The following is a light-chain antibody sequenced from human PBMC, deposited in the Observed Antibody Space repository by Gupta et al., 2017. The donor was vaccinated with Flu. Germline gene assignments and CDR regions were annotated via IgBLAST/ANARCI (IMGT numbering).Light chain of an antibody. CDR3: GTWDGSLSAGV. CDR2: END. CDR1: SSNFQSKH. Sequence: QSVLTQPPSVSAAPGQKVPISCSGSSSNFQSKHVSWYQQLPGTAPKLLIYENDKRPSGIPDRFSGSKSGTSATLSITGLQTGDEADYYGGTWDGSLSAGVFGGGTKLTVL. J-gene: IGLJ2*01. V-gene: IGLV1-51*02.